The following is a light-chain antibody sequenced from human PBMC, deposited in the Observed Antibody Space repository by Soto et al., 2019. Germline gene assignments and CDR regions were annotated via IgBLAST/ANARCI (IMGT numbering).Light chain of an antibody. Sequence: DIRMTKSPSSVSASVGDRVTITCRASQSISSWLAWYQQKPGKAPKLLIYDASSLESGVPSRFSGSGSGTEFTLTISSLQPDDFTPYYCQQYNSYSKPFAQGTKV. V-gene: IGKV1-5*01. CDR2: DAS. J-gene: IGKJ1*01. CDR1: QSISSW. CDR3: QQYNSYSKP.